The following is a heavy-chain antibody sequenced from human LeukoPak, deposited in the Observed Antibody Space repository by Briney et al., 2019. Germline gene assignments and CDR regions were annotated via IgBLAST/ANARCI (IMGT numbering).Heavy chain of an antibody. D-gene: IGHD3-22*01. Sequence: SETLSLTCTVSGGSISSYYWSWIRQPPGKGLEWIGYIYYSGSTNYNPSLKSRVTISVDASKNQFSLKLSSVTAADTAVYYCARADYYDSSCFDYWGQGTLVTVSS. V-gene: IGHV4-59*01. J-gene: IGHJ4*02. CDR1: GGSISSYY. CDR3: ARADYYDSSCFDY. CDR2: IYYSGST.